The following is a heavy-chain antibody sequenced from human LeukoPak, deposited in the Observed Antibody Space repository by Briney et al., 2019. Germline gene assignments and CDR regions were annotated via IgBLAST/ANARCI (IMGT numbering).Heavy chain of an antibody. Sequence: PGRSLRLSCAASGFTFSSYGMHWVRQAPGKGLEWVAVIWYDGSNKYYADSVKGRFTISRDNSKNTLYLQMNSLRAEDTAVYYCARDGPYDFWSGYYMSSYYYGMDVWGQGTTVTVSS. CDR3: ARDGPYDFWSGYYMSSYYYGMDV. CDR1: GFTFSSYG. CDR2: IWYDGSNK. J-gene: IGHJ6*02. V-gene: IGHV3-33*01. D-gene: IGHD3-3*01.